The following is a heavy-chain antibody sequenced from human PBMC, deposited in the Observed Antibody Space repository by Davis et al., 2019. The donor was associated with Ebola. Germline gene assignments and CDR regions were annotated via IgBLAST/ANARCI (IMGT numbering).Heavy chain of an antibody. CDR1: GFTFSSYA. V-gene: IGHV3-30*03. J-gene: IGHJ4*02. Sequence: PGGSLRLSCTASGFTFSSYAMHWVRQAPGKGLEWVAVISYDGNNKYYVDSVKGRFTISRDSSKNTLYLKMNSLRAEDTAVYYCARDKPYSSGFVWGQGTLVTVSS. CDR2: ISYDGNNK. CDR3: ARDKPYSSGFV. D-gene: IGHD6-19*01.